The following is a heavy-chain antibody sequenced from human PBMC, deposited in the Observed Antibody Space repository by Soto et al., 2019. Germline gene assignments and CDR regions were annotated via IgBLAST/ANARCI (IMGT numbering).Heavy chain of an antibody. CDR1: GGTFSSHG. CDR3: ASERSAQYVVF. D-gene: IGHD1-26*01. Sequence: QVQLVQSGTVVQRRGSSVKVSCQASGGTFSSHGMAWVRQAPGQGLEWMGGIIPTFGTPTYAPKFQGRVTITADKSTDKAYREQSSLRSEDTGGYYSASERSAQYVVFWGQGTVITVSS. J-gene: IGHJ4*02. V-gene: IGHV1-69*06. CDR2: IIPTFGTP.